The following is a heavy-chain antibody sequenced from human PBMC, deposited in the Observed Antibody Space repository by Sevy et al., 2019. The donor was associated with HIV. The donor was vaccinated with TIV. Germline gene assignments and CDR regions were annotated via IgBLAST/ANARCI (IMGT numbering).Heavy chain of an antibody. J-gene: IGHJ5*02. CDR3: ARDGLGSGTSQNWFDP. D-gene: IGHD3-10*01. Sequence: GGSLRLSRAASGFAFSSYTMNWVRQAPGKGLEWVSSISSSSDYIYYADSVRGRFTISRDNTKKSLYLQMNSLRAEDMAVYYCARDGLGSGTSQNWFDPWGQGTLVTVSS. CDR2: ISSSSDYI. V-gene: IGHV3-21*01. CDR1: GFAFSSYT.